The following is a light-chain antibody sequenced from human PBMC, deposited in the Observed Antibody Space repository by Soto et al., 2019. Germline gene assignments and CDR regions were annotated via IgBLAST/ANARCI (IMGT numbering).Light chain of an antibody. CDR1: SSDVGGYNY. Sequence: QSVLTQPASVSGSPGQSITISCTGTSSDVGGYNYVSWYQQHPGKAPKLMIYEVSNRPSGVSNRFSGSKSGNTAPLTISGLQAEDEADYYCSSYTSSSRVVFGGGTKLPVL. CDR3: SSYTSSSRVV. J-gene: IGLJ2*01. V-gene: IGLV2-14*01. CDR2: EVS.